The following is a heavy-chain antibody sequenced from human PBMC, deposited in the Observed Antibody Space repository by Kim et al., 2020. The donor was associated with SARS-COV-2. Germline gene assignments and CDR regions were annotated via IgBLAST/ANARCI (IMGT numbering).Heavy chain of an antibody. J-gene: IGHJ6*02. CDR1: GGSFSGYY. V-gene: IGHV4-34*01. CDR3: ARGRNYDILTGYFYYYYGMDV. D-gene: IGHD3-9*01. Sequence: SETLSLTCAVYGGSFSGYYWSWIRQPPGKGLEWIGEINHSGSTNYNPSLKSRVTISVDTSKNQFSLKLSSVTAADTAVYYCARGRNYDILTGYFYYYYGMDVWGQGTTVTVSS. CDR2: INHSGST.